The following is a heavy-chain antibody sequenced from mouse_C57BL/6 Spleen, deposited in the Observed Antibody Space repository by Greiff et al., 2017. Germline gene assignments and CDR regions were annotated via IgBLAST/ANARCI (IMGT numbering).Heavy chain of an antibody. Sequence: QQSCKASGYTFTSYWMHWVKQRPGRGLEWIGRIDPNSGGTKYNEKFKSKATLTVDKPSSTAYMQLSSLTSEDSAVYYCARSGYDYDPPEFAYWGQGTLVTVSA. CDR1: GYTFTSYW. D-gene: IGHD2-4*01. CDR3: ARSGYDYDPPEFAY. V-gene: IGHV1-72*01. CDR2: IDPNSGGT. J-gene: IGHJ3*01.